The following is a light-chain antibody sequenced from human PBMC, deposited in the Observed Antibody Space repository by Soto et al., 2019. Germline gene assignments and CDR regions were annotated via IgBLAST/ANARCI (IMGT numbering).Light chain of an antibody. J-gene: IGKJ1*01. CDR3: QQSYSIPHT. CDR1: QSISSY. Sequence: DIQMTQSPSSLSASVGDRVTITCRASQSISSYLNWYQQKPGKAPKLLIYAASSLQSGVPSRFSGSGSGTDFTLTISSLQPEDFATYYCQQSYSIPHTFGQGTKGGYQ. V-gene: IGKV1-39*01. CDR2: AAS.